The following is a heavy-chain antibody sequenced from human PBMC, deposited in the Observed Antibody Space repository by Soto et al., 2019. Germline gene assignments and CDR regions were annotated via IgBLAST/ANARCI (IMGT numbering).Heavy chain of an antibody. V-gene: IGHV4-30-4*01. Sequence: TSETLSLAGTVSGGSISSGDYYGSWILQPPGKGLELILYIYYIGITYYNPSLKSRVTISLDTSKNPSSVNLSSVTAADTAVYYCARVWAYDAPRGYGRDVWGQGTTVTVSS. D-gene: IGHD3-16*01. CDR2: IYYIGIT. CDR3: ARVWAYDAPRGYGRDV. J-gene: IGHJ6*02. CDR1: GGSISSGDYY.